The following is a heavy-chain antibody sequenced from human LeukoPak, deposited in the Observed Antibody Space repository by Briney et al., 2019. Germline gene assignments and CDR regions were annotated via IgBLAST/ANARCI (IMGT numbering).Heavy chain of an antibody. CDR1: GLTFSDYY. V-gene: IGHV3-11*01. Sequence: GGSLRLSCAASGLTFSDYYMSWIRQAPGKGLEWVSYISSSGSSIFYADSVKGRFTITRDNAKNTLYLQMNSLRAEDTAVYYCAKDLGGYFDYWGQGTLVTVSS. CDR2: ISSSGSSI. D-gene: IGHD3-16*01. CDR3: AKDLGGYFDY. J-gene: IGHJ4*02.